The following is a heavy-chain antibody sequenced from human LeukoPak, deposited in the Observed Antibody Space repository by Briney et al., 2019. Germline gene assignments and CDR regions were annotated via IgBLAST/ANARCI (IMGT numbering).Heavy chain of an antibody. CDR1: GYTFTSYG. Sequence: ASVKVSCKASGYTFTSYGISWVRQAPGQGLERMGWISAYNGNTNYAQKLQGRVTMTTDTSTSTAYMELRSLRSDDTAVYYCARDDIAAAPYPFDYWGQGTLVTVSS. CDR2: ISAYNGNT. D-gene: IGHD6-13*01. J-gene: IGHJ4*02. CDR3: ARDDIAAAPYPFDY. V-gene: IGHV1-18*04.